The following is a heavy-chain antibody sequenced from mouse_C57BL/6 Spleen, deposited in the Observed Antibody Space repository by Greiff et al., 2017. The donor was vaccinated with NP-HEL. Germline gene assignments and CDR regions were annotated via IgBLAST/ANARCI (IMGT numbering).Heavy chain of an antibody. V-gene: IGHV1-64*01. CDR2: IHPNSGST. CDR1: GYTFTSYW. Sequence: VQLQQSGAELVKPGASVKLSCKASGYTFTSYWMHWVKQRPGQGLEWIGMIHPNSGSTNYNEKFTSKATLTVDKSSSTAYMQLSSLTSEDSAVYYGARFPYSNPAYWGQGTLVTVSA. J-gene: IGHJ3*01. D-gene: IGHD2-5*01. CDR3: ARFPYSNPAY.